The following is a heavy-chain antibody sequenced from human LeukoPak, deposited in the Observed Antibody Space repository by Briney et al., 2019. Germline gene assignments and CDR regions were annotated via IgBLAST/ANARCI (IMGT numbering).Heavy chain of an antibody. V-gene: IGHV4-61*02. CDR1: GGSISSGSYH. D-gene: IGHD6-19*01. J-gene: IGHJ3*02. CDR2: IYISAST. Sequence: PSETLSLTCTVSGGSISSGSYHWSWIRQPAGKGLEWIGRIYISASTNYNPSLKSRVTISVDTSKNQFSLKLSSVTAADTAMYYCAREGYSSDWYSGSFDMWGQGTMVTVSS. CDR3: AREGYSSDWYSGSFDM.